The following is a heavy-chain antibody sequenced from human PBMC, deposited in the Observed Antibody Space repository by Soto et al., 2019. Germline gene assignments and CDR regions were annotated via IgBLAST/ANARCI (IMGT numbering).Heavy chain of an antibody. D-gene: IGHD3-22*01. CDR3: AREASNYYDSSGELDY. CDR1: GFTFSSYG. J-gene: IGHJ4*02. CDR2: IWYDGSNK. V-gene: IGHV3-33*01. Sequence: PGGSLRLSCAASGFTFSSYGMHWVRQAPGKGLEWVAVIWYDGSNKYYADSVKGRFTISRDNSKNTLYLQMNSLRAEDTAVYYCAREASNYYDSSGELDYWGQGTLVTSPQ.